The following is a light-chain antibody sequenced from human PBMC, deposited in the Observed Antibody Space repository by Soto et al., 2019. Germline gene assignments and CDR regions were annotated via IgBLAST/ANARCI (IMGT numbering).Light chain of an antibody. CDR3: QQYNDWPPVT. V-gene: IGKV3-15*01. CDR2: GAS. J-gene: IGKJ4*01. CDR1: KSVSRN. Sequence: EIVMTQSPATLSVSPGERATLSCRASKSVSRNLAWYQQKPGQAPRLLIHGASTRATGIPARFSGSGSGTEFTLTISSLQSEDVAVYFCQQYNDWPPVTFGGGTKVEIK.